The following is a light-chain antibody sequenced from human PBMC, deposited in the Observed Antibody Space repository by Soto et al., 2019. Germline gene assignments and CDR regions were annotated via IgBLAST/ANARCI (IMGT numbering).Light chain of an antibody. Sequence: QSVLTQPPSVSAAPGQKVTISCSGSSSNIGNNYVSWYQQLPGTAPKLLIYDNNKRPSGIPDRFSGSKSGTSATLGITGLQTGDAADYYCGTWDSILSAVVFGGGTKLTVL. CDR1: SSNIGNNY. J-gene: IGLJ2*01. CDR3: GTWDSILSAVV. V-gene: IGLV1-51*01. CDR2: DNN.